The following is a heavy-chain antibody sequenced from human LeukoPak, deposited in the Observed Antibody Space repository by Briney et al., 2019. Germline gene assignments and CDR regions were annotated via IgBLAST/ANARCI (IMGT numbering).Heavy chain of an antibody. CDR3: ARDRQGGRYDYVWGSYRYSSSWFDP. CDR1: GYTFTSYA. D-gene: IGHD3-16*02. CDR2: INTNTGNP. J-gene: IGHJ5*02. Sequence: ASVKVSCKASGYTFTSYAMNWVRQAPGQGLEWMGWINTNTGNPTYAQGFTGRFVFSLDTSVSTAYLQISSLKAEDTAVYYCARDRQGGRYDYVWGSYRYSSSWFDPWGQGTLVTVSS. V-gene: IGHV7-4-1*02.